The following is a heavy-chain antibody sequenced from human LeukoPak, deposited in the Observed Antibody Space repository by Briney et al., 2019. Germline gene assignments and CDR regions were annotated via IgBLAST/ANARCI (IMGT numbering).Heavy chain of an antibody. J-gene: IGHJ4*02. Sequence: ASVKVSCKASGYTFTSYDINWVRQATGQGLEWMGWMNPNSGNTGYAQKFQGRVTMTRNTSISTAYMELSSLRSEDTAVYYCARKPRRPYVYVWGSYRYNPTYYFDYWGQGTLVTVSS. V-gene: IGHV1-8*01. CDR1: GYTFTSYD. CDR3: ARKPRRPYVYVWGSYRYNPTYYFDY. D-gene: IGHD3-16*02. CDR2: MNPNSGNT.